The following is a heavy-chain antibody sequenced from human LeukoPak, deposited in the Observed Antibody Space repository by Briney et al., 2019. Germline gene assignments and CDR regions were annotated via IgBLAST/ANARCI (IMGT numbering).Heavy chain of an antibody. Sequence: GGSLRLSCAASGFTFSSYAMSWVRQAPGKGLEWVSAISGSGGSTYYADSVKGRFTIPRDNSKNTLYLQMNSLRAEDTAVYYCGKVVTVTTFDYWGQGTLVTVSS. D-gene: IGHD4-17*01. J-gene: IGHJ4*02. CDR1: GFTFSSYA. V-gene: IGHV3-23*01. CDR3: GKVVTVTTFDY. CDR2: ISGSGGST.